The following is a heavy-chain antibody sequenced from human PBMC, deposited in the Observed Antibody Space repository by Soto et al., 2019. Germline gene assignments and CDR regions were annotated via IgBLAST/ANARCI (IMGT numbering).Heavy chain of an antibody. V-gene: IGHV4-4*07. J-gene: IGHJ6*02. CDR3: ARYSNNWFQTEGMDV. CDR1: VDSITTYY. Sequence: PSETLSLTCTVSVDSITTYYWSCIRQPAGKGLEWIVRIDTSGNTNYNPSLKSRVTMSVDTSKKQFSLKLTSVTAADTAVYYCARYSNNWFQTEGMDVWGQGTTVTVSS. D-gene: IGHD6-13*01. CDR2: IDTSGNT.